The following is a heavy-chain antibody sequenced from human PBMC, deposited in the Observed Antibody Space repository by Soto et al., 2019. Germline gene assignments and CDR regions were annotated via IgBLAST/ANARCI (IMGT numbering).Heavy chain of an antibody. J-gene: IGHJ5*02. CDR3: ATTRGIAVGGSFEH. CDR1: VASISSRSSY. V-gene: IGHV4-39*01. CDR2: FYSGST. Sequence: PSETLSLTCIFSVASISSRSSYCGWIRQPPGKGLEWVGTFYSGSTYNNPSLKSRVTISVDTSKNQFSLKLSSVAAEDTAIYYCATTRGIAVGGSFEHWGQGTLVSVSS. D-gene: IGHD6-13*01.